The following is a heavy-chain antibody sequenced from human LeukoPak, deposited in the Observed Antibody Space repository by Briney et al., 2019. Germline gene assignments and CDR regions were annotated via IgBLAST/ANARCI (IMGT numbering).Heavy chain of an antibody. D-gene: IGHD3-9*01. Sequence: SETLSLTCAVYGGSFSGYYWSWIRQPPGKGLEWIGEINHSGSTNYNPSLKSRVTISVDTSKNQFSLKLSSVTAADTAVYHCARQNYDILTGYNFDYWGQGTLVTVSS. V-gene: IGHV4-34*01. CDR3: ARQNYDILTGYNFDY. J-gene: IGHJ4*02. CDR2: INHSGST. CDR1: GGSFSGYY.